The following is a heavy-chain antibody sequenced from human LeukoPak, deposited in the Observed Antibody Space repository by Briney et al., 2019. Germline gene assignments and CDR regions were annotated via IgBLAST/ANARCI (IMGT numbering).Heavy chain of an antibody. CDR1: GGSIGSGGDY. CDR3: ARGHEDYDSSGYYRFDY. V-gene: IGHV4-31*03. CDR2: IHYSEST. Sequence: SETLSLTCTVSGGSIGSGGDYWSWIRQHPGKGLEWIGYIHYSESTYYNPSLRSRVTISVDTSKNQFSLKLNSVTAADTAVYFCARGHEDYDSSGYYRFDYWGQGTLVTVSS. D-gene: IGHD3-22*01. J-gene: IGHJ4*02.